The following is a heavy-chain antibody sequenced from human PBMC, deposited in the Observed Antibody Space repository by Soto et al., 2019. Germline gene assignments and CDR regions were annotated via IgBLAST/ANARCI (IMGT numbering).Heavy chain of an antibody. CDR3: ARDYRSWYTNHYYYGMDV. D-gene: IGHD6-13*01. CDR2: ISAYNGNT. J-gene: IGHJ6*02. Sequence: ASVKVSCKASGYTFTSYGISWVRQAPGQGLEWMGWISAYNGNTNYAQKLQGRVTMTTDTSTSTAYMELRSLRSGDTAVYYCARDYRSWYTNHYYYGMDVWGQGTTVTVSS. V-gene: IGHV1-18*01. CDR1: GYTFTSYG.